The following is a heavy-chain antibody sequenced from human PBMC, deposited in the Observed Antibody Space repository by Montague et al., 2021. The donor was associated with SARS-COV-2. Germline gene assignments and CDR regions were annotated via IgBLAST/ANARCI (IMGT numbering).Heavy chain of an antibody. J-gene: IGHJ5*02. CDR2: IYYSGST. V-gene: IGHV4-59*08. CDR1: GDPITTYY. CDR3: ARLVGSTPCSVDP. Sequence: SETLSLTCTVSGDPITTYYWSWIRQPPGKGLEWIGYIYYSGSTNYNPSLKSRVTMSVDTPKNQFSLKLTSVTAADTAVYYCARLVGSTPCSVDPWGQGTLVTVSS. D-gene: IGHD1-26*01.